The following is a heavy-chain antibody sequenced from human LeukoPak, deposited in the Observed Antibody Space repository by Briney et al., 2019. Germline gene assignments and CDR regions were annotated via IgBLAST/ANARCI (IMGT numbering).Heavy chain of an antibody. V-gene: IGHV1-2*02. CDR3: ARVGSSSSWYGGVDFDY. D-gene: IGHD6-13*01. CDR2: LNPQTGDT. Sequence: ASVKVSCKASGYAFSAYYMHWVRQAPGQGLEWMGWLNPQTGDTHFAQKFQGRVTMTRDTSISTAYMELSRLRSDDTAVYYCARVGSSSSWYGGVDFDYWGQGTLVTVSS. J-gene: IGHJ4*02. CDR1: GYAFSAYY.